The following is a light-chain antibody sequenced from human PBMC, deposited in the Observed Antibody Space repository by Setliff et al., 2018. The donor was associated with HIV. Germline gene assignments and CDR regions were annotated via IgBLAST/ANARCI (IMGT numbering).Light chain of an antibody. Sequence: QSVLTQPASVSGSPGQSIAISCTGTSSDVGGYDYVSWFQQHPGKAPKLMIYDVSKRPSGVSNRFSGSKSDNTASLTISGLQAEDEADYFCSSYTSIGTYVFGTGTKV. CDR2: DVS. CDR1: SSDVGGYDY. J-gene: IGLJ1*01. V-gene: IGLV2-14*01. CDR3: SSYTSIGTYV.